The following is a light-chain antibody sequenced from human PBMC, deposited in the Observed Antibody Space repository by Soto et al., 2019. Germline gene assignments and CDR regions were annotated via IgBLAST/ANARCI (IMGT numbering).Light chain of an antibody. J-gene: IGLJ3*02. CDR2: EVS. Sequence: QSALTQPASVSGSPGQLITISCTGTSSDVGGYNYVSWYQQHPGKAPKLMIYEVSNRPSGVSNRFSGSKSGNTASLTISGLQAEDEADYYCSSYTSSSIWVFGGGTKLTVL. CDR3: SSYTSSSIWV. V-gene: IGLV2-14*01. CDR1: SSDVGGYNY.